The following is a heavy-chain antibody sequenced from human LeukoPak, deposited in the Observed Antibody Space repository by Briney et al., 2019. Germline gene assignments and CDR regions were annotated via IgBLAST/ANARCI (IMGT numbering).Heavy chain of an antibody. V-gene: IGHV3-48*02. CDR3: ARTGGWYGDYYFDY. J-gene: IGHJ4*02. CDR2: ISTSSSTI. Sequence: GGSLRLSCAASGFTFSSYSMNWVRQAPGKGLEWISYISTSSSTIYYADSVKGRFTISRDNAKNSLYLQMNSLRDEDTAVYYCARTGGWYGDYYFDYWGQGTLVTVSS. D-gene: IGHD6-19*01. CDR1: GFTFSSYS.